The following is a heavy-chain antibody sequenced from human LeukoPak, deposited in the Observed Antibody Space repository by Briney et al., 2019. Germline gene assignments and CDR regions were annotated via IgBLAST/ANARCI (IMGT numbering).Heavy chain of an antibody. CDR2: ISSSSSYT. Sequence: GGSLRLSCAASGFTFSDYYMSWIRQALGKGLEWVSYISSSSSYTNYADSVKGRFTISRDNAKNSLYLQMNSLRAEDTAVYYCAREFTIAVAGNWGQGTLVTVSS. D-gene: IGHD6-19*01. J-gene: IGHJ4*02. CDR3: AREFTIAVAGN. CDR1: GFTFSDYY. V-gene: IGHV3-11*05.